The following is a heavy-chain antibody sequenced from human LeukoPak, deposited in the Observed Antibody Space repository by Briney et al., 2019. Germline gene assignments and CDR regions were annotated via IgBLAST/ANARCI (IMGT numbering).Heavy chain of an antibody. CDR1: GFTFSHHG. J-gene: IGHJ4*02. D-gene: IGHD2-21*02. CDR2: IRNDGSNH. CDR3: ARDIVVVTAILDY. Sequence: GGSLRLSCAASGFTFSHHGMHWVRQAPGKGLEWVAFIRNDGSNHYYADSVKGRFTISRDNSKNTLYLQMNSLRAEDTAIYYCARDIVVVTAILDYWGQGTLVTVSS. V-gene: IGHV3-30*02.